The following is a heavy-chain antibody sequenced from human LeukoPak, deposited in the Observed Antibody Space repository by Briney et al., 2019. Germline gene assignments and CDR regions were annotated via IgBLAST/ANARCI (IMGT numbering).Heavy chain of an antibody. Sequence: ASVKVSCKASGYTFTYHYIHLVRQAPGQGLEWMGIINPNNGNTNYAQKFQGRVTMTRDTSTSTVYMELSRLGSEDTAVYYCARESDSGKDFDCWGQGTLVTVSS. CDR3: ARESDSGKDFDC. D-gene: IGHD1-26*01. CDR2: INPNNGNT. CDR1: GYTFTYHY. V-gene: IGHV1-46*01. J-gene: IGHJ4*02.